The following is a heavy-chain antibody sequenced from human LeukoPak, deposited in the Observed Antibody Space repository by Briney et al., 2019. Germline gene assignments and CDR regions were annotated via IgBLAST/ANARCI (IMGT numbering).Heavy chain of an antibody. J-gene: IGHJ4*02. V-gene: IGHV3-66*02. D-gene: IGHD3-3*01. CDR3: ARVEIYRDFWSGSLGYFDY. CDR1: GFTVSSNY. CDR2: IYSGGST. Sequence: QPGGSLRLFCAASGFTVSSNYMSWVRQAPGKGLEWVSVIYSGGSTYYADSVKGRFTISRDNSKNTLYLQMNSLRAEDTAVYYCARVEIYRDFWSGSLGYFDYWGQGTLVTVSS.